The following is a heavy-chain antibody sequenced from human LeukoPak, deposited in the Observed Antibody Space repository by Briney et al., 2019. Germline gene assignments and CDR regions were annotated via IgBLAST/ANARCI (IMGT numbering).Heavy chain of an antibody. CDR2: IKQDGSEK. CDR3: ARVDCSGGSCYWGFDY. CDR1: GFTFSSYW. V-gene: IGHV3-7*01. J-gene: IGHJ4*02. D-gene: IGHD2-15*01. Sequence: GGSLRLSCAASGFTFSSYWMSWVRQAPGKGLEWVANIKQDGSEKYYADSVKGRFTISRDNAKNSLYLQMNSLRAEDTAVYYCARVDCSGGSCYWGFDYWGQGTLVTVSS.